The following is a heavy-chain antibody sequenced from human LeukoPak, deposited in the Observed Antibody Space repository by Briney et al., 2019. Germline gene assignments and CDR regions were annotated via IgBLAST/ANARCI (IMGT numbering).Heavy chain of an antibody. J-gene: IGHJ4*02. CDR1: GASISTYH. CDR3: ARDGLYTYGYSYFDY. D-gene: IGHD5-18*01. Sequence: PETLSLTCIVSGASISTYHWSWIRQSAAKGLEWIGRAHSDGTTNYNPSIKGRVTMSIDTSKNQLSLKLTAVTAADAAVYYCARDGLYTYGYSYFDYWGQGTLVTVSS. CDR2: AHSDGTT. V-gene: IGHV4-4*07.